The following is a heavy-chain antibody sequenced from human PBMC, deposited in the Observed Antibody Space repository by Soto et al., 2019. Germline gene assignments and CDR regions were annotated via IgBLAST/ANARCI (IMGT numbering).Heavy chain of an antibody. J-gene: IGHJ3*02. CDR1: GGSISSYY. Sequence: SETLSLTCTVSGGSISSYYWSWIRQPPGKGLEWIGYIYYSGSTNYNPSLKSRVTIPVDTSKNQFSLKLSSVTAADTAVYYCARDISRLGVDAFDIWGQGTMVTVSS. V-gene: IGHV4-59*01. D-gene: IGHD2-8*01. CDR3: ARDISRLGVDAFDI. CDR2: IYYSGST.